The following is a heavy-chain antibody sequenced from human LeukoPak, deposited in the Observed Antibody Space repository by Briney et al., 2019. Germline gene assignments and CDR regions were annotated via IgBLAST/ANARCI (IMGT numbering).Heavy chain of an antibody. V-gene: IGHV1-18*01. D-gene: IGHD3-22*01. J-gene: IGHJ4*02. Sequence: WASVKVSCKASGYTFTSYGISWVRQAPGQGLEWMGWISAYNGNTNYAQKLQGRVTMTTDTSTSTAYMELRSLRSDDTAVYYCARLKYYYDSSGHYYFDYWGQGTLVTVSS. CDR2: ISAYNGNT. CDR3: ARLKYYYDSSGHYYFDY. CDR1: GYTFTSYG.